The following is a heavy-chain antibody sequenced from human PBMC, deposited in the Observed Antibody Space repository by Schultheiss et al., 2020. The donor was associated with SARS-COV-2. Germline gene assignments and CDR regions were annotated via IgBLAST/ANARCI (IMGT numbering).Heavy chain of an antibody. CDR2: IIPIFGTA. CDR3: ARAYSRAGYSYGMGGYYFDY. J-gene: IGHJ4*02. V-gene: IGHV1-69*13. D-gene: IGHD5-18*01. CDR1: GGTFSSYA. Sequence: SVKVSCKASGGTFSSYAFSWVRQAPGQGLEWMGGIIPIFGTANYAQKFQGRVTITADESTSTAYMELSSLRSEDTAVYYCARAYSRAGYSYGMGGYYFDYWGQGTLVTVSS.